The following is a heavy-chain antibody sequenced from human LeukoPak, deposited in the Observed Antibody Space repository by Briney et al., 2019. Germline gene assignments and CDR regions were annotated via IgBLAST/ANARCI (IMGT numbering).Heavy chain of an antibody. D-gene: IGHD5-12*01. CDR3: ARGLVLATDDAFDI. J-gene: IGHJ3*02. Sequence: SETLSLTCTVYGGSIRSYFWSWLRQPPGKGLEWIGYIWDTEITDYNPSLKSRVTISLATSKNHFSLKLRSVTAADTALYFCARGLVLATDDAFDIWGQGTLVTVSS. CDR1: GGSIRSYF. V-gene: IGHV4-59*01. CDR2: IWDTEIT.